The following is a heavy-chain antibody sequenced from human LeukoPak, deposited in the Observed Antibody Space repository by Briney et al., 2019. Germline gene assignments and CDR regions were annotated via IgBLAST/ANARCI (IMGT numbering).Heavy chain of an antibody. J-gene: IGHJ4*02. CDR2: IWYDGSNE. CDR1: GFSLSNYA. Sequence: GGPMRLSCAASGFSLSNYAMHWGRQTPGKGLEWVAVIWYDGSNEYYSEFARCRFAISRDTSRNTLYLQMNNVRAEDTAVYFCARDPGLRLDSWGQGALV. CDR3: ARDPGLRLDS. V-gene: IGHV3-33*01. D-gene: IGHD3-3*01.